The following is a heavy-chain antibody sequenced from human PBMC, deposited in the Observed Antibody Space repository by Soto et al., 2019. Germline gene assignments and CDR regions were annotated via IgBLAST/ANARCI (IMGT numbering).Heavy chain of an antibody. J-gene: IGHJ4*02. V-gene: IGHV1-8*01. D-gene: IGHD4-4*01. CDR2: MNPNSGNT. CDR1: RYTFISYD. CDR3: ARSPSWETTVSPYYFAS. Sequence: QVQLVQSGAEVKKPGASVKVSCKASRYTFISYDINWVRQATGQGLEWRGWMNPNSGNTGYAQNLQGRVTMTQNTSISTASMELSSLRYEETAVYYCARSPSWETTVSPYYFASWGQGTLVTVSS.